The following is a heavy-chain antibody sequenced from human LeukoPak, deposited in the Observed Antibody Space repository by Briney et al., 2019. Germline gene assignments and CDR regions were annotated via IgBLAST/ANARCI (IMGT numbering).Heavy chain of an antibody. D-gene: IGHD3-22*01. J-gene: IGHJ4*02. CDR3: ARTYYYESRAPLDY. Sequence: GESLKISCKGSGYTFSSYSIGWVRQMPGKGLEWMGIIYPGDSDIRYSPSFQGQVTISADKSISTAYLQWSSLKASDTAMYYCARTYYYESRAPLDYWGQGTLITVSS. CDR2: IYPGDSDI. CDR1: GYTFSSYS. V-gene: IGHV5-51*01.